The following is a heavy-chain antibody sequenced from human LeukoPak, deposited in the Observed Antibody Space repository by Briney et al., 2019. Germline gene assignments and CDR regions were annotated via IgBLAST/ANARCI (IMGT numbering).Heavy chain of an antibody. V-gene: IGHV3-23*01. CDR3: AKVGSTYYYDSSGSPGDAFDI. D-gene: IGHD3-22*01. CDR1: GFTFSSYA. J-gene: IGHJ3*02. CDR2: ISGSGGST. Sequence: GGSLRLSCAASGFTFSSYAMSWVRQAPGKGLEWVSAISGSGGSTYYADSVKGRFTISRDNSKNTLYLQMNSLRAEDTAVYYRAKVGSTYYYDSSGSPGDAFDIWGQGTMVTVSS.